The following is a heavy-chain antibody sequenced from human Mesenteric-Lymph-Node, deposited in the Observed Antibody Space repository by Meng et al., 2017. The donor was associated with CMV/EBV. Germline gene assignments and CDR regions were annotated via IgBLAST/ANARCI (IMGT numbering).Heavy chain of an antibody. D-gene: IGHD2-2*01. CDR1: GFTFSDYY. CDR2: IKSKTDGGTT. Sequence: GESLKISCAASGFTFSDYYMSWIRQAPGKGLEWVGRIKSKTDGGTTDYAAPVKGRFTISRDDSKNTLYLQMNSLKTEDTAVYYCTTDQPPGVPAYIFSADAFDIWGQGTMVTVSS. CDR3: TTDQPPGVPAYIFSADAFDI. J-gene: IGHJ3*02. V-gene: IGHV3-15*01.